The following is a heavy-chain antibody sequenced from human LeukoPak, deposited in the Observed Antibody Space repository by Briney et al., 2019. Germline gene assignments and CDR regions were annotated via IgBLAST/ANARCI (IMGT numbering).Heavy chain of an antibody. Sequence: PSETLSLTCAVYGGSFSGYYWSWIRQPPGKGLEWIGEINHSGSTNYNPSLKSRVTISVDTSKNQFSLKLSSVTAADTAVYYCAGDYYDSDFYAFDIWGQGTMVTVSS. J-gene: IGHJ3*02. D-gene: IGHD3-22*01. CDR2: INHSGST. V-gene: IGHV4-34*01. CDR3: AGDYYDSDFYAFDI. CDR1: GGSFSGYY.